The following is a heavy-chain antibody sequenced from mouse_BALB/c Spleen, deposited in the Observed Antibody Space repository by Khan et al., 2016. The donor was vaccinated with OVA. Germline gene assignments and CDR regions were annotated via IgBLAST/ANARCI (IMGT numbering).Heavy chain of an antibody. CDR2: INPSTGYT. J-gene: IGHJ2*01. Sequence: QVRLQQSGTELARPGASVNMSCKASGYTFANYAMHWVKQRPGQGLEWIGYINPSTGYTNYNQNFSDKATLTTDRSSSTAYMQLSSLTSDDSAVYYGVRIPIPPDDCDYWGQGTTLTVSS. CDR3: VRIPIPPDDCDY. CDR1: GYTFANYA. V-gene: IGHV1-4*01.